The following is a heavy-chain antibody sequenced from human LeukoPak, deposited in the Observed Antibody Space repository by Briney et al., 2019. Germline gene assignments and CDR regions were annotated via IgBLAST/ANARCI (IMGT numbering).Heavy chain of an antibody. D-gene: IGHD6-19*01. J-gene: IGHJ3*02. V-gene: IGHV3-23*01. CDR2: ISDSISST. Sequence: SGGSLRLSCAASGFTFSNYAISWVRQAPGKGLEWVSTISDSISSTYYADSVKGRFTISRDNSKNTLFLEMNSLRAEDSAVYYCAKALTSGWYLDAFNIWGQGTMVTVSS. CDR3: AKALTSGWYLDAFNI. CDR1: GFTFSNYA.